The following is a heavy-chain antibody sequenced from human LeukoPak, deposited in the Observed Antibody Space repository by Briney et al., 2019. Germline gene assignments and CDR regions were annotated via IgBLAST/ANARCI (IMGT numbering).Heavy chain of an antibody. Sequence: GGSLRLFCAASGFTFDDYSMHWVRHAPGKGLEWVSGISWHSGSIGYADSDKGRFTISRDHAKNSLYMQMNSLRAEDTALYYCAKDLSALLPGAHNYLDVWGKGPTVAISS. V-gene: IGHV3-9*01. CDR1: GFTFDDYS. CDR3: AKDLSALLPGAHNYLDV. J-gene: IGHJ6*03. CDR2: ISWHSGSI. D-gene: IGHD3-3*02.